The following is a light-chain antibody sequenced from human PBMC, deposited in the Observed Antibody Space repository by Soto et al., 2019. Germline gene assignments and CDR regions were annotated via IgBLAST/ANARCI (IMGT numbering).Light chain of an antibody. CDR2: GAS. CDR3: QQYHKWPLT. CDR1: QSVSSN. V-gene: IGKV3-15*01. Sequence: ILMTQSPATLSVSPGERATLSCRASQSVSSNLAWYQQKPGQAPRLLIYGASTRATGIPASFSGSGSGTEFILTISSLQSEDFAVYYCQQYHKWPLTFGGGTKVDIK. J-gene: IGKJ4*01.